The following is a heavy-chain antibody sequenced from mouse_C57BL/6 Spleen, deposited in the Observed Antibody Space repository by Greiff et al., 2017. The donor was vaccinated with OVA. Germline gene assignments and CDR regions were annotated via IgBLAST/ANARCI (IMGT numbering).Heavy chain of an antibody. CDR1: GFTFSDYG. V-gene: IGHV5-17*01. CDR2: ISSGSSTI. D-gene: IGHD2-13*01. Sequence: EVQGVESGGGLVKPGGSLKLSCAASGFTFSDYGMHWVRQAPGKGLEWVAYISSGSSTIYYADTVKGRFTISRDNAKNTLFLQMTSLRSEDTAMYYCARPEGDYFFDYWGQGTTLTVSS. J-gene: IGHJ2*01. CDR3: ARPEGDYFFDY.